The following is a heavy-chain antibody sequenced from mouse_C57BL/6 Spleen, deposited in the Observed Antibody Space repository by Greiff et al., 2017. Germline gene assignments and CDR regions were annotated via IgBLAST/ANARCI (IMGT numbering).Heavy chain of an antibody. CDR2: IDPSDSYT. V-gene: IGHV1-69*01. Sequence: QVQLQQPGAELVMPGASVKLSCKASGYTFTSYWMHWVKQRPGQGLEWIGEIDPSDSYTNYNQKFKGKSTLTVDKSSSTAYMQLSSMTSEYSAVYYCARSGGSWDYWGQGTTLTVSS. J-gene: IGHJ2*01. CDR1: GYTFTSYW. CDR3: ARSGGSWDY. D-gene: IGHD1-1*02.